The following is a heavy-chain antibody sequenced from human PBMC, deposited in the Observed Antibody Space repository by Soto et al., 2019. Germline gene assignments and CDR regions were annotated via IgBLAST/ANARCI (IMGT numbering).Heavy chain of an antibody. CDR2: IYWDDDH. J-gene: IGHJ4*02. Sequence: QITLKESGPPLVRPTQTLTLTCTFSGFSLSTSGVGVGWVRQPPGKALEWLALIYWDDDHRHSPSLKTRRTITKDTSKNQVVLTMTKLAPADTATYYCAREIYFSTYFDAWGQGTLVTVSS. CDR3: AREIYFSTYFDA. V-gene: IGHV2-5*02. D-gene: IGHD2-21*01. CDR1: GFSLSTSGVG.